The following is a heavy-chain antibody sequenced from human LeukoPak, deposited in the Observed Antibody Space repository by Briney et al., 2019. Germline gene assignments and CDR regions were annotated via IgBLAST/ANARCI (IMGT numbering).Heavy chain of an antibody. J-gene: IGHJ5*02. CDR2: ISSSSSYI. CDR3: AKDLLIRGLWFDP. CDR1: GFTFSSYA. D-gene: IGHD3-16*01. V-gene: IGHV3-21*04. Sequence: PGGSLRLSCAASGFTFSSYAMSWVRQAPGKGLEWVSSISSSSSYIYYADSVKGRFTISRDNAKNSLYLQMNSLRAEDTALYYCAKDLLIRGLWFDPWGQGTLVTVSS.